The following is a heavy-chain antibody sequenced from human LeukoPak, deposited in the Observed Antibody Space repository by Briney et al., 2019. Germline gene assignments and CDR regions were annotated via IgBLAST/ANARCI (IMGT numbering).Heavy chain of an antibody. CDR1: GFTFSSYA. J-gene: IGHJ4*02. CDR2: ISGSGGST. V-gene: IGHV3-23*01. Sequence: PGGSLRLSCAASGFTFSSYAMNWVRQAPGKGLHWVSVISGSGGSTYYADSVRGRFVISRDNSQNTVFLQMNSLRAEDTATYYCAKDRVDDWRWEFDYWGQGAPVTVSS. D-gene: IGHD3-3*01. CDR3: AKDRVDDWRWEFDY.